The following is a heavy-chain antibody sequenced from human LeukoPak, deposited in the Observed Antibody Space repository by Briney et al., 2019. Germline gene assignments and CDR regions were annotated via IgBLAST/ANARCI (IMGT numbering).Heavy chain of an antibody. CDR3: ARDRVGGDLTGESLY. D-gene: IGHD1-14*01. V-gene: IGHV1-18*01. CDR2: ISAFNDNT. CDR1: GYIFNNFG. Sequence: SSVKVSCKTSGYIFNNFGITWVRQAPGQGLEWVGWISAFNDNTVYTQKVQGSLTMTTDTSTSTAFMELRDLKSDDTGIYYCARDRVGGDLTGESLYGGQGTLVIVS. J-gene: IGHJ4*02.